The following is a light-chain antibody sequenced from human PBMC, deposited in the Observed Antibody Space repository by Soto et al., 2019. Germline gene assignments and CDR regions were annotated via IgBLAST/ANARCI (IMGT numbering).Light chain of an antibody. J-gene: IGKJ4*01. V-gene: IGKV3-11*01. CDR3: QQRSNWPLT. CDR2: DAS. Sequence: EIVLTQSPATLSLSPGERATLSCRASQSVNSNLAWYQQKPGQAPSLLIFDASYRATDISARFSGSGSGTDFTLTISSLEPEDFAVYYCQQRSNWPLTFGGGTKVDIK. CDR1: QSVNSN.